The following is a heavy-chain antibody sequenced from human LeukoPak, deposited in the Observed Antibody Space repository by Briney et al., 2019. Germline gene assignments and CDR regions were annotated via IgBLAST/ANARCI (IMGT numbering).Heavy chain of an antibody. Sequence: SETLSLTCTVSGGSISSSSYYWGWIRQPPGKGLEWIGSIYYSGSTYYNPSLKSRVTISVDTSKNQFSLELSSVTAADTAVYYCAGGVGATVNWFDPWGQGTLVTVSS. CDR3: AGGVGATVNWFDP. J-gene: IGHJ5*02. D-gene: IGHD1-26*01. V-gene: IGHV4-39*01. CDR2: IYYSGST. CDR1: GGSISSSSYY.